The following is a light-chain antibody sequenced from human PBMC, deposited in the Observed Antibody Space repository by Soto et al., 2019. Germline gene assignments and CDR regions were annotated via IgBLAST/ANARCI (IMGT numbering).Light chain of an antibody. Sequence: QSALTQPASVSGSPGQSSTISCTGTSSDVGGYNYVSWYQQHPGKAPKLMIYDVSNRPSGVSNRFSGSKSGNTASLTISGLQAEDEADYYCCSYTSSSTRVFGTGTKLTVL. V-gene: IGLV2-14*01. CDR3: CSYTSSSTRV. J-gene: IGLJ1*01. CDR2: DVS. CDR1: SSDVGGYNY.